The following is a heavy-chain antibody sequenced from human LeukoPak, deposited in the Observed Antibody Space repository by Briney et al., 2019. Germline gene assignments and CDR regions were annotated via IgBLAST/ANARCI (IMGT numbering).Heavy chain of an antibody. Sequence: SETLSLTCAVSGGSISSGGYSWSWIRQPPGKGLEWIGYIYHSGSTYYNPSLKSRVTISVDRSKNQFSLKLSSVTAADTAVYYCARGPKRVGADYWGQGTLVTVSS. CDR1: GGSISSGGYS. D-gene: IGHD1-26*01. CDR2: IYHSGST. V-gene: IGHV4-30-2*01. CDR3: ARGPKRVGADY. J-gene: IGHJ4*02.